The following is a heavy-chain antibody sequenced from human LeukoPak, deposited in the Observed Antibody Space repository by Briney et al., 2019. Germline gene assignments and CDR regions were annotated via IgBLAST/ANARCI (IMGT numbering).Heavy chain of an antibody. CDR1: GSTFSIYS. D-gene: IGHD3-22*01. Sequence: KPGGSLRLSCAASGSTFSIYSMNWVRQAPGKGLEWVSSISSSSSFIYYADSVKGRFTISRDNAKNSLYLQMNSLRAEDTAVYYCATQGEHSYDSNRSGYFQHWGQGTLVTVSS. V-gene: IGHV3-21*01. J-gene: IGHJ1*01. CDR3: ATQGEHSYDSNRSGYFQH. CDR2: ISSSSSFI.